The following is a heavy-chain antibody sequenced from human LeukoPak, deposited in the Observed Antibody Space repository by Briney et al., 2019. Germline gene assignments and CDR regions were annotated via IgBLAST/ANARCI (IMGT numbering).Heavy chain of an antibody. CDR3: AKEGCTRCTPFVDY. CDR1: GFTFSSWA. V-gene: IGHV3-23*01. D-gene: IGHD2-2*01. CDR2: VSPSGDTT. Sequence: PGGSLRLSCAASGFTFSSWAMSWVRQAQGKGLEWVSAVSPSGDTTYYADSVKGRFTISRDNSKNTLYLQMNSLRAEDTAVYYCAKEGCTRCTPFVDYWGQGILVTVSS. J-gene: IGHJ4*02.